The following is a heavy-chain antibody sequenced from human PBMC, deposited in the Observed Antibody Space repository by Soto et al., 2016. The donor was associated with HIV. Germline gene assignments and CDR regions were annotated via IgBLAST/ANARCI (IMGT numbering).Heavy chain of an antibody. D-gene: IGHD2-15*01. CDR1: GGSIRSSSYY. CDR3: ARLPKIVVGWFDP. CDR2: IYYSGST. V-gene: IGHV4-39*01. J-gene: IGHJ5*02. Sequence: QLQLQESGPGLVKPSETLSLTCTVSGGSIRSSSYYWGWIRQPPGKGLEWIGSIYYSGSTYYNPSLKSRVTISVDTSKNQFSLKLSSVTAADTAVYYCARLPKIVVGWFDPWGQGPWSPSPQ.